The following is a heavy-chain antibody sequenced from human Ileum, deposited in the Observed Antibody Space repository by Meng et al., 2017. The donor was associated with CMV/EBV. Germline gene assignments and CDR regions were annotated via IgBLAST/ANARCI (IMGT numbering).Heavy chain of an antibody. CDR2: ISSSGRII. CDR1: GLTSSDYW. CDR3: ARDHPTLYYYGMDV. J-gene: IGHJ6*02. Sequence: LKISCAASGLTSSDYWMSWIRQAPGKGLEWVSYISSSGRIIYYADSVKGRFTISRDNAENSLYLQMNSLRAEDTAVYYCARDHPTLYYYGMDVWGQGTTVTVSS. V-gene: IGHV3-11*04.